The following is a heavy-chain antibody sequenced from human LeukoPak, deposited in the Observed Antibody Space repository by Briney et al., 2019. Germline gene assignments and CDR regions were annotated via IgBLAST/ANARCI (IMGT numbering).Heavy chain of an antibody. CDR2: IDYSGST. J-gene: IGHJ4*02. V-gene: IGHV4-30-4*08. Sequence: SETLSLTCTVSGGSISSGDYYWSWIRQPPGKGLEWIGYIDYSGSTYYNPSLKSRVTISVDTSKNQFSLKLSSVTAADTAVYYCARNPGFWSGYYTYWGQGTLVTVSS. D-gene: IGHD3-3*01. CDR3: ARNPGFWSGYYTY. CDR1: GGSISSGDYY.